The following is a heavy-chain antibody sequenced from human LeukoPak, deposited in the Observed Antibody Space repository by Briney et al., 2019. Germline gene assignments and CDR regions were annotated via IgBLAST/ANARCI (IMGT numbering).Heavy chain of an antibody. CDR1: GFTFSTCT. CDR2: ISISSSYI. D-gene: IGHD3-22*01. J-gene: IGHJ4*02. CDR3: VRDPAPSLYYHDSSGQLDY. Sequence: GGSLRLSCAASGFTFSTCTMNWVRQAPGKGLEWVSFISISSSYIFYADSVKGRFTASRDNAKNSLYLQMNSLRAEDTAVYYCVRDPAPSLYYHDSSGQLDYWGQGTLVTVSS. V-gene: IGHV3-21*01.